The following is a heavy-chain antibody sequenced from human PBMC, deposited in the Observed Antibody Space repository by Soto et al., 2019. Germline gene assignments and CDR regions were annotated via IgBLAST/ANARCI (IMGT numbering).Heavy chain of an antibody. Sequence: GGSLRLSCAASGFTFSSYAMHWVRQAPGKGLEWVAVISYDGSNKYYADSVKGRFTISRDNSKNTLYLQMNSLRAEDTAVYYCARKYQLLYAFDIWGQGTMVTV. CDR2: ISYDGSNK. D-gene: IGHD2-2*01. J-gene: IGHJ3*02. CDR1: GFTFSSYA. V-gene: IGHV3-30-3*01. CDR3: ARKYQLLYAFDI.